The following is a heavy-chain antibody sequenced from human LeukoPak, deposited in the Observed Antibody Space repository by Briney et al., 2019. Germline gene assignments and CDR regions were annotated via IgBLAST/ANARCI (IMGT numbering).Heavy chain of an antibody. V-gene: IGHV3-33*06. CDR3: AKDAANLGQFLARWDYMDV. CDR1: GFTFSSYG. D-gene: IGHD3-3*01. J-gene: IGHJ6*03. CDR2: IWYDGSNK. Sequence: GGSLRLSCAASGFTFSSYGMHWVRQAPGKGLEWVAVIWYDGSNKYYADSVKGRFTISRGNSKNTLYLQMNSLRAEDTAVYYCAKDAANLGQFLARWDYMDVWGKGTTVTVSS.